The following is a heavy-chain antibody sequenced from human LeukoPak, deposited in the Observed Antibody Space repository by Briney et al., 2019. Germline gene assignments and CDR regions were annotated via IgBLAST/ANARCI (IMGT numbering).Heavy chain of an antibody. V-gene: IGHV4-59*01. D-gene: IGHD3-16*01. J-gene: IGHJ6*03. CDR3: ARETSQKGAHYMDV. CDR1: GGSISSYY. Sequence: SETLSLTCTVSGGSISSYYWSWIRQPPGKGLEWIGYIYYSGSSNYNPSLKSRVTISVDTSKNQFSLKLSSVTAADTAVYYCARETSQKGAHYMDVWGKGTTVTISS. CDR2: IYYSGSS.